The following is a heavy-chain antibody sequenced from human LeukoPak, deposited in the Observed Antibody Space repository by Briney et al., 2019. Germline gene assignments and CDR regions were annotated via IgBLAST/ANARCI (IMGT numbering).Heavy chain of an antibody. Sequence: GGSLRLSCAASGIAFSSYWMSWVRQAPGKGLEWVANIKQDGSESYYVDSVKGRFTISRDNAKNSLYLQMNSLGAEDTAVYFCARDQRKYYYDSRGYYPDWGQGTLVTVSS. D-gene: IGHD3-22*01. J-gene: IGHJ4*02. CDR1: GIAFSSYW. V-gene: IGHV3-7*05. CDR2: IKQDGSES. CDR3: ARDQRKYYYDSRGYYPD.